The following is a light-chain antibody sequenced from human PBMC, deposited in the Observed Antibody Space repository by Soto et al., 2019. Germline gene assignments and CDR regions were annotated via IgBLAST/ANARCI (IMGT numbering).Light chain of an antibody. Sequence: QSVLTQPPSVSGAPGQRVTISCTGSSSNIGAGYDVHWYQQLPGTAPKLLIYGTSNRPSGVPDRFSGSKSGTSASLAITGLQAEDEADYYCQSYDSSLRGRVFGGGTKLTVL. V-gene: IGLV1-40*01. CDR1: SSNIGAGYD. CDR2: GTS. J-gene: IGLJ3*02. CDR3: QSYDSSLRGRV.